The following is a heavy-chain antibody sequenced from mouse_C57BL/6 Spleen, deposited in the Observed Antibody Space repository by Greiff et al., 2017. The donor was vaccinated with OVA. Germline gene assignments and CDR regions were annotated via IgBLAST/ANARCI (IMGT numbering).Heavy chain of an antibody. J-gene: IGHJ4*01. CDR2: IDPENGDT. D-gene: IGHD2-4*01. CDR1: GFNIKDDY. Sequence: EVQLQQSGAELVRPGASVKLSCTASGFNIKDDYMHWVKQRPEQGLEWIGWIDPENGDTEYASKFQGKATITADTSSNTAYLQLSSLTSEDTAVYYCATRPYDDDAMDYWGQGTSVTVSS. V-gene: IGHV14-4*01. CDR3: ATRPYDDDAMDY.